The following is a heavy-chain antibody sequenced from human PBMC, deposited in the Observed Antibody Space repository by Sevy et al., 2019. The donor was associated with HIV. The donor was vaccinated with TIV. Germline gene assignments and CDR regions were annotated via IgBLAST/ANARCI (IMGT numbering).Heavy chain of an antibody. Sequence: GGSLRLSCAASGFSFSDYNMNWVRQAPGKGLEWVSFISSGSGDIYYAASMKGRFTISRDNAKNSLYLQLNSLRAEDTAVYYCARDKTILEGRYGMDVWGQGTTVTVSS. D-gene: IGHD3-3*01. CDR3: ARDKTILEGRYGMDV. CDR1: GFSFSDYN. CDR2: ISSGSGDI. V-gene: IGHV3-21*01. J-gene: IGHJ6*02.